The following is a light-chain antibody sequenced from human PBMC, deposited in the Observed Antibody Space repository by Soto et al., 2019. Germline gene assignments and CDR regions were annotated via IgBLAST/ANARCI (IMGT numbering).Light chain of an antibody. CDR1: QSISSW. Sequence: DIQMTQSPSTLSASVGDRVTITCRASQSISSWLAWYQQKPGKAPKLLIYDASSLESGVPSRFSGSGSGTEFTLTISSLKRADLATYYCQQYNSSSVTFGHGTKVEIK. CDR3: QQYNSSSVT. V-gene: IGKV1-5*01. CDR2: DAS. J-gene: IGKJ1*01.